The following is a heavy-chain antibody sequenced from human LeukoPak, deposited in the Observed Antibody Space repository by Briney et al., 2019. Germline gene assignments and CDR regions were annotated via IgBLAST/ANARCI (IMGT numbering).Heavy chain of an antibody. J-gene: IGHJ6*02. CDR1: GFTFTGYA. V-gene: IGHV3-30*04. CDR3: ARDYYYGMDV. Sequence: PGGSLRLSCETSGFTFTGYAMHWVRQAPGKGLEWVALISKDGKNKYYPDSVKGRFTSSRDNSKNTLYLQMDSLRAEDTALYYCARDYYYGMDVWGQGTTVIVSS. CDR2: ISKDGKNK.